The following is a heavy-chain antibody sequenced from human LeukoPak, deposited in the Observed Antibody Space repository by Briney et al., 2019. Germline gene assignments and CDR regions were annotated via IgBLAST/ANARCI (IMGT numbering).Heavy chain of an antibody. V-gene: IGHV3-23*01. D-gene: IGHD1-26*01. J-gene: IGHJ4*02. CDR3: AKGYSTWELQFDY. CDR1: GGTFSSHA. Sequence: SCKASGGTFSSHAMSWVRQAPGKGLEWVSAISGSGGSTYYADSVKGRFTISRDNSKDTLYLQMNSLRAEDTAVYYCAKGYSTWELQFDYWGQGTLVTVSS. CDR2: ISGSGGST.